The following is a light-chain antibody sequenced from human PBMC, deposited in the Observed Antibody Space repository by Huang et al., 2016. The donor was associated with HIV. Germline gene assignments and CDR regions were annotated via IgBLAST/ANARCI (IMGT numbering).Light chain of an antibody. CDR3: MQGTHWPPGT. V-gene: IGKV2-30*02. CDR1: KTLVHTDGNTY. CDR2: TVS. Sequence: DVIMTQSPLLLPVTLGQPAAISCRSSKTLVHTDGNTYLNWFLQRPGQSPRRLIYTVSNRDSGVPDRFTGSGSGIEFTLTISRVEAEDVGIYYCMQGTHWPPGTFGQGTNMEIK. J-gene: IGKJ1*01.